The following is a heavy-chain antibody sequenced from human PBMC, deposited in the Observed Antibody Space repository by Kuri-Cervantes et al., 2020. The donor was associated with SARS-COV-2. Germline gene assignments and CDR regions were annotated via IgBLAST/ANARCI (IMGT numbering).Heavy chain of an antibody. CDR3: ARLNSSWYPHYFDY. D-gene: IGHD6-13*01. CDR2: IYPGDSDT. V-gene: IGHV5-51*01. J-gene: IGHJ4*02. CDR1: GYSFTSYW. Sequence: GGSLRLSCKGSGYSFTSYWIGWVRQMPGKGLECMGIIYPGDSDTRYSPSFQGQVTISADKSISTAYLQWSSLKASDTAMYYCARLNSSWYPHYFDYWGQGTLVTVSS.